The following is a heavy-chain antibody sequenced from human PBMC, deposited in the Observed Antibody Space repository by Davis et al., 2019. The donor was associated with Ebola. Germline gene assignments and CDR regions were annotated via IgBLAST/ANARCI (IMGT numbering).Heavy chain of an antibody. V-gene: IGHV3-7*04. J-gene: IGHJ4*02. CDR1: GFTFRSYW. Sequence: GGSLRLSCAASGFTFRSYWMSWVRQAPGKGLEWVANIKQDGNEKYYVDSVKGRFTISRDNAKNSLYLQMNSLRVEDTAVYYCTRVIDGDYDGNWGQGTLVTVSS. CDR2: IKQDGNEK. D-gene: IGHD4-17*01. CDR3: TRVIDGDYDGN.